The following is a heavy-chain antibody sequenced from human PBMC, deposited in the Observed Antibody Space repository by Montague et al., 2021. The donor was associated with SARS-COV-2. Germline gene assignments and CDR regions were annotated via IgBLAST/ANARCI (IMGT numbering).Heavy chain of an antibody. CDR2: VYYSGYT. CDR3: ARRRLREDYFDF. V-gene: IGHV4-39*01. CDR1: GDSVSSSDHY. D-gene: IGHD4-17*01. J-gene: IGHJ4*02. Sequence: SETLSLTCTVSGDSVSSSDHYWGWIRQPPGKGLEWLGIVYYSGYTYYNPSVKGRVTISIDASKNQFSLKLNSVTATDTAIYHCARRRLREDYFDFWGQGTLLTVSS.